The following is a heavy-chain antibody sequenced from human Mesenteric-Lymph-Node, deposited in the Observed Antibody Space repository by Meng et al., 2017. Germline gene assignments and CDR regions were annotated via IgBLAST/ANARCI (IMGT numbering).Heavy chain of an antibody. J-gene: IGHJ5*02. D-gene: IGHD3-10*01. Sequence: GESLKISCAAPGFTFTSFAMSWVRLAPGKCLEWVSGISGNGGSTYSAPSVKGRFTISRDNSKNTLYLQMSSLRAEDTAMYYCAKDLSTPYFFGSGSFEAWGQGTRVTVSS. CDR1: GFTFTSFA. V-gene: IGHV3-23*01. CDR2: ISGNGGST. CDR3: AKDLSTPYFFGSGSFEA.